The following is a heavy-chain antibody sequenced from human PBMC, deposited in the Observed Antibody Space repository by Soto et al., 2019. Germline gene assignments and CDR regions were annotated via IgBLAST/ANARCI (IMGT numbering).Heavy chain of an antibody. CDR2: ISWNSGSI. D-gene: IGHD2-15*01. CDR1: GFTFDDYA. CDR3: AKGVAAWGFFDY. V-gene: IGHV3-9*01. J-gene: IGHJ4*01. Sequence: EVQLVESGGGLVQPGRSLRLSCAASGFTFDDYAMHWVRQAPGKGLEWVSGISWNSGSIGYADSVKGRFTISRDNAKNSLYLQMNSLRAEDTALYYCAKGVAAWGFFDYWGHGTLVTVSS.